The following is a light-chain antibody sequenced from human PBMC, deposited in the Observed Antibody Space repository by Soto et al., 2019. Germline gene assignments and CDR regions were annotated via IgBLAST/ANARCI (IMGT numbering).Light chain of an antibody. V-gene: IGKV1-9*01. CDR3: QQFNGYPHT. CDR2: AAS. J-gene: IGKJ2*01. Sequence: DVQLTQSPTFLSASVGDRVTITCRASQYISSHLAWYQQIPGKGPKLLIYAASTLQSGVPSRFSGSGSGTDFTLAISSLQSEDFATYYCQQFNGYPHTVGQGTKLEIK. CDR1: QYISSH.